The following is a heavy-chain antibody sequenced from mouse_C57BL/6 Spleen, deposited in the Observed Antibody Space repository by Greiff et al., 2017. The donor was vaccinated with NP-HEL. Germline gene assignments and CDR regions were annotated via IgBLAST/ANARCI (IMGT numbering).Heavy chain of an antibody. V-gene: IGHV1-78*01. J-gene: IGHJ2*01. Sequence: QVQLQQSDAELVKPGASVKISCKASGYTFTDYSIHWMKQRPEQGLEWIGYIYPRDGSTKYNEKFKGKATLTADKSSSTAYMQLNSLTSEDSAVYFCARGIYYGYGFDYWGQGTTVTVSS. D-gene: IGHD2-2*01. CDR2: IYPRDGST. CDR1: GYTFTDYS. CDR3: ARGIYYGYGFDY.